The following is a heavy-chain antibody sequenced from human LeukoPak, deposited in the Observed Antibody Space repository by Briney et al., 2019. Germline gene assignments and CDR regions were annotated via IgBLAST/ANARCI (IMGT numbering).Heavy chain of an antibody. Sequence: ASVKVSCKASGYTFTGYYMHWVRQAPGQGLEWMGWINPNSGGTNYAQKFQGRVTMTRDTSISTAYMELSSLRSEDTAVYYCARSSKVESFDYWGQGTLVPVSS. CDR1: GYTFTGYY. CDR2: INPNSGGT. J-gene: IGHJ4*02. V-gene: IGHV1-2*02. CDR3: ARSSKVESFDY. D-gene: IGHD3-3*01.